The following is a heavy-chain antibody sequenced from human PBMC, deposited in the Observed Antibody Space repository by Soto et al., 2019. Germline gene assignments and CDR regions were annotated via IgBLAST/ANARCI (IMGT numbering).Heavy chain of an antibody. Sequence: TVGSLRLSCAASGFTFSGSAMHWVRQASGKGLEWVGRIRSKANSYATAYAASVKGRFTISRDDSKNTAYLQMNSLKTEDTAVYYCTRHLYYYDSSGPPGWGQGTLVTVSS. CDR2: IRSKANSYAT. CDR3: TRHLYYYDSSGPPG. V-gene: IGHV3-73*01. CDR1: GFTFSGSA. J-gene: IGHJ4*02. D-gene: IGHD3-22*01.